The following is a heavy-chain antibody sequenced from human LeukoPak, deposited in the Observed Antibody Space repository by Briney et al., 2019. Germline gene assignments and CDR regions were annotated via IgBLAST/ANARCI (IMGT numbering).Heavy chain of an antibody. Sequence: PGGSLRLSCATSGFIFSSYSMNWVRQAPGKGLEWVSSISSSTSYIYYADSVKGRFTISRDNAENSLYLQMNSLRAEDTAVYYCARGENYYDSSGYYRYFDYWGQGTLVTVSS. J-gene: IGHJ4*02. CDR1: GFIFSSYS. CDR3: ARGENYYDSSGYYRYFDY. D-gene: IGHD3-22*01. CDR2: ISSSTSYI. V-gene: IGHV3-21*01.